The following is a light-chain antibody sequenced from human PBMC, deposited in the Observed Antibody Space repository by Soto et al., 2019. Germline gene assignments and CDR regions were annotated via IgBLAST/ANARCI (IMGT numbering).Light chain of an antibody. CDR3: APWDYSLNVNYV. Sequence: QAVVTQPPSASGTPGQRVTISCSGRSSNIGSNTVNWYQQPPGTAPKLLIYSNNLLPSGVPDRVSGSKSGTSASLVISGLQSEDEADYYCAPWDYSLNVNYVFGTGTKLAVL. CDR1: SSNIGSNT. V-gene: IGLV1-44*01. CDR2: SNN. J-gene: IGLJ1*01.